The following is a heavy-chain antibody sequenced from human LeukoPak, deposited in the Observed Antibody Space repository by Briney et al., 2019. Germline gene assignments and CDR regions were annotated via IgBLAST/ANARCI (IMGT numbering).Heavy chain of an antibody. J-gene: IGHJ4*02. V-gene: IGHV3-48*03. Sequence: RGSLRLSCAASGFTFSSFEMNWVRQAPGKGLEWVSYISSSGNTIYYADSVKGRFTISRDNAKYSLYLQMSSLRAEDTAVYYCARDRSYGSFNYWGQGTLVTVSS. D-gene: IGHD5-18*01. CDR2: ISSSGNTI. CDR1: GFTFSSFE. CDR3: ARDRSYGSFNY.